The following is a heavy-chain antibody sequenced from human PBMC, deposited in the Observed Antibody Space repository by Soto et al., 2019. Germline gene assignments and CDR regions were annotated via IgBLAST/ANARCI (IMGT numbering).Heavy chain of an antibody. D-gene: IGHD5-12*01. V-gene: IGHV4-59*01. CDR3: ARNGAGGYSGYDFEYYYYGMDV. Sequence: SETLSLTCTVSGVSISSYYWSWIRQPPGKGLEWIGYIYYSGSTNYNPSLKSRVTISVDTSKNQFSLKLSSVTAADTAVYYCARNGAGGYSGYDFEYYYYGMDVWGQGTTVTVSS. CDR1: GVSISSYY. J-gene: IGHJ6*02. CDR2: IYYSGST.